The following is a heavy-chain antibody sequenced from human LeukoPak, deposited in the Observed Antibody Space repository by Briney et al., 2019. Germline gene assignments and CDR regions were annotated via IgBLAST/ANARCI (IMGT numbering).Heavy chain of an antibody. J-gene: IGHJ5*02. CDR1: GYTFTSYG. CDR2: INPSGGST. D-gene: IGHD2-15*01. CDR3: ARSNILVVVAQFNWFDP. Sequence: AAVKVSCKASGYTFTSYGISWVRQAPGQGLEGMGIINPSGGSTSYAQKFQGRVTMTRDTSTSTVYMELSSLRSEDTAVYYCARSNILVVVAQFNWFDPWGQGTLLTVSS. V-gene: IGHV1-46*01.